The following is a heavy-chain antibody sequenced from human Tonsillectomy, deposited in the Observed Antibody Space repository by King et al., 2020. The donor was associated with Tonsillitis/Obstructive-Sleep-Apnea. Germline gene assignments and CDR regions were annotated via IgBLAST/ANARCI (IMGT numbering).Heavy chain of an antibody. CDR3: AKGRESIQLWGYYFDY. Sequence: DVQLVESGGGLVQPGGSLRLSCAASGFTFGSYAMNWVRQAPGEGLEWVSIIVGSGGSTYYADSVKGRFTISRDNSENMVYLQMSSLRAEDTAVYYCAKGRESIQLWGYYFDYWGQGTLVTVSS. CDR2: IVGSGGST. V-gene: IGHV3-23*04. D-gene: IGHD5-18*01. CDR1: GFTFGSYA. J-gene: IGHJ4*02.